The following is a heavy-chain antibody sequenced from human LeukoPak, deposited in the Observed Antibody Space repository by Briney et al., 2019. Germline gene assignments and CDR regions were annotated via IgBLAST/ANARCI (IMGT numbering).Heavy chain of an antibody. CDR1: GYTFTSYG. CDR3: ARAGSWYWEYYFDY. CDR2: ISAYNGNT. D-gene: IGHD6-13*01. Sequence: GASVKVSCKASGYTFTSYGISWVRQAPGQGLEWMGWISAYNGNTNYAQKLQGGVTMTTDTSTSTAYMELRSLRSDDTAVYYCARAGSWYWEYYFDYWGQGTLVTVSS. V-gene: IGHV1-18*01. J-gene: IGHJ4*02.